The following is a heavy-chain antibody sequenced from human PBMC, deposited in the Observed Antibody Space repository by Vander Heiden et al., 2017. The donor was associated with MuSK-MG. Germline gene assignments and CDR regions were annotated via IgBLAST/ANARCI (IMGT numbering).Heavy chain of an antibody. CDR1: GGPFTNYA. D-gene: IGHD3-10*01. CDR2: IIPVLNIA. J-gene: IGHJ6*03. CDR3: ARDLTRRGGSYYYYMDV. V-gene: IGHV1-69*10. Sequence: QFQLVQSGAEMMKPGSSVKVSCKASGGPFTNYAISWVRQAPGQGLEWMGGIIPVLNIATYGQKCQDRLSITADRSTTTAYMELSSLTSDDTAVYFCARDLTRRGGSYYYYMDVWGQGTTVSVSS.